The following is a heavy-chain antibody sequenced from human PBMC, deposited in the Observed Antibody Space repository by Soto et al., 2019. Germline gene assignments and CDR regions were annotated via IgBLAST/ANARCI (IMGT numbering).Heavy chain of an antibody. D-gene: IGHD3-10*01. Sequence: EVQLVESGGGLVQPGGSLRLSCAASGFTFSDYWMSWVRQAPGKGLECVANIKTDGSEKYYVDPVKGRFTISRDNAKNSLYLQMNSLRAEDTAVYYCAKDNYGSGEIGYWGQGTLVTVSS. V-gene: IGHV3-7*05. CDR2: IKTDGSEK. CDR3: AKDNYGSGEIGY. J-gene: IGHJ4*02. CDR1: GFTFSDYW.